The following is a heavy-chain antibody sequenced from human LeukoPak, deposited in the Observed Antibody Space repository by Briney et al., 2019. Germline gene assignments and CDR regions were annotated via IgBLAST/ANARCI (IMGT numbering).Heavy chain of an antibody. D-gene: IGHD2/OR15-2a*01. Sequence: GGSLRLSCAASGFTFSHAWMSWVRQAPGKGLEWVGRIKSKTEGETTDYAAPVKGRFTISRDDSKNTLYLQMNSLKTEDTAVYYCTSNMVQWGQGTLVTASS. CDR1: GFTFSHAW. CDR2: IKSKTEGETT. V-gene: IGHV3-15*01. J-gene: IGHJ4*02. CDR3: TSNMVQ.